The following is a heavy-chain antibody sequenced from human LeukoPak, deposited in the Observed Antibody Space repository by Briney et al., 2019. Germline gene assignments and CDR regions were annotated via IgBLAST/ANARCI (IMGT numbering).Heavy chain of an antibody. D-gene: IGHD6-13*01. CDR1: GGSISSGGYS. V-gene: IGHV4-30-2*01. J-gene: IGHJ3*02. CDR2: IYHSGST. Sequence: SQTLSLTCAVSGGSISSGGYSWSWIRQPPGKGLEWIGYIYHSGSTYYNPSLKSRVTISVDRSKNQFSLKLSSVTAADTAVYYCAREPAAGRADAFDIWGQGTMVTVSS. CDR3: AREPAAGRADAFDI.